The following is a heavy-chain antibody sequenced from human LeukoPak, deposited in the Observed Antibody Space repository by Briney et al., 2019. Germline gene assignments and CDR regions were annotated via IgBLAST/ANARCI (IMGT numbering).Heavy chain of an antibody. CDR3: ADGATLDY. V-gene: IGHV4-59*01. D-gene: IGHD3-10*01. Sequence: PSETLSLTCSVSGGSISIYYWSWIRQPPGKGLEWIGNIYNSGSTNYNPSLKSRVTISLDTSKNQFSLRLTSVTAADTAVYYCADGATLDYWGLGTLVTVSS. CDR1: GGSISIYY. CDR2: IYNSGST. J-gene: IGHJ4*02.